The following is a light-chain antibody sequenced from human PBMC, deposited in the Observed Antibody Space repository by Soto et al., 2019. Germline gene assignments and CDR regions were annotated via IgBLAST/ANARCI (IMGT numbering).Light chain of an antibody. J-gene: IGLJ1*01. CDR1: SSDVGSYNY. V-gene: IGLV2-14*01. Sequence: QSALTQPASVSGSPGQSITISCTGTSSDVGSYNYVSWYQQHPGKAPKLMIYEVSDRPSAISSRFSGSKSGNTASLTISGLQTEDEADYYCSSYTSSSTLFGTGTKLTVL. CDR3: SSYTSSSTL. CDR2: EVS.